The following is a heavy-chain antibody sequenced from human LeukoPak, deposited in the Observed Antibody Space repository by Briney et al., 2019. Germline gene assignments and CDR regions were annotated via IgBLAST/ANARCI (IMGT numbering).Heavy chain of an antibody. J-gene: IGHJ6*02. CDR3: ARATALDAYYYYYYGMDV. D-gene: IGHD5-18*01. CDR1: GYTFTSYD. CDR2: MNPNSGNT. Sequence: ASVKVSCKASGYTFTSYDINWVRQATGQGLEWMGWMNPNSGNTGYAQKFQGRVTMTRNTSISTAYMELSSLRSEDTAVYYCARATALDAYYYYYYGMDVWGQGTMVTVSS. V-gene: IGHV1-8*01.